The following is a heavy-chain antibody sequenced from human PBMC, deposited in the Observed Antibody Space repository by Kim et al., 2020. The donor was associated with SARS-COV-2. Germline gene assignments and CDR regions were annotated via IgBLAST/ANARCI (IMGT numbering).Heavy chain of an antibody. D-gene: IGHD2-8*02. V-gene: IGHV3-23*01. CDR1: GFTFSSHA. CDR3: AKDGGVPPLSYWYYHMDV. CDR2: VTHDDNGA. J-gene: IGHJ6*04. Sequence: GGSLRLSCEVSGFTFSSHAMTWLRLAPGKGLEWVATVTHDDNGAWYADSVRGRCAISRDNSKNTLYLQLTSLTAEDTALYFCAKDGGVPPLSYWYYHMDVWGKGTTVIVSS.